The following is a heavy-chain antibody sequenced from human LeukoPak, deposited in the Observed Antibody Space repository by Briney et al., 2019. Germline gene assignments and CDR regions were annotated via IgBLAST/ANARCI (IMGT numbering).Heavy chain of an antibody. CDR1: GYTFTSYG. D-gene: IGHD1-1*01. CDR2: ISAYNGNT. V-gene: IGHV1-18*01. J-gene: IGHJ6*02. Sequence: ASVKVSCKASGYTFTSYGISWVRQAPGQGLEWMGWISAYNGNTNYAQKLQGRVTMTTDTSTSTAYMELRSLGSDDTAVYYCARGGTTGTSYYYYGMDVWGQGTTVTVSS. CDR3: ARGGTTGTSYYYYGMDV.